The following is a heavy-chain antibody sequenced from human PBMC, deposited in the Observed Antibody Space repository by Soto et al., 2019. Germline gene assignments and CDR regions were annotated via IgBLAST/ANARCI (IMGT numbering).Heavy chain of an antibody. CDR3: ARELEMAILEC. CDR1: GGSVSSGSYY. CDR2: VYYSGST. D-gene: IGHD2-21*01. Sequence: SETLSLTCTVSGGSVSSGSYYWSWIRQPPGKGLEWIGYVYYSGSTNYNPSLKSRVTISVDTSKNQFSLKLSSVTAADTAVYYCARELEMAILECWGQGTLVTVSS. J-gene: IGHJ4*02. V-gene: IGHV4-61*01.